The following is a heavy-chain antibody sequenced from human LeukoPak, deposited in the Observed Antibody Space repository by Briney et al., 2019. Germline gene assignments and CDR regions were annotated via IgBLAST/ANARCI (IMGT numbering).Heavy chain of an antibody. V-gene: IGHV5-51*01. J-gene: IGHJ4*02. D-gene: IGHD6-6*01. CDR2: IYPGDSDT. Sequence: GESLKISCQTSGFTFTNYWIGWVRQMPGKGLEWMGIIYPGDSDTKYSPPCRGQVNMTADKSTNTAYLQWGSLKASDTAIYFCARGDASMATGFNYWGQGTLVTVSS. CDR1: GFTFTNYW. CDR3: ARGDASMATGFNY.